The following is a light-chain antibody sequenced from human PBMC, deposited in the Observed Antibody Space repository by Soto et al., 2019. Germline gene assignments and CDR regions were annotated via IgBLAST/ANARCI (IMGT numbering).Light chain of an antibody. CDR2: GAS. V-gene: IGKV3-20*01. J-gene: IGKJ1*01. CDR1: QSVSTN. CDR3: QQYGSSGT. Sequence: EIVLTQSPGTLSLSPGERATLSCRASQSVSTNLAWYQQKPGQGPRLLIFGASTRAIGIPARFSGSGSGTDFTLTISRLEPEDFAVYYCQQYGSSGTFGQGTKVDIK.